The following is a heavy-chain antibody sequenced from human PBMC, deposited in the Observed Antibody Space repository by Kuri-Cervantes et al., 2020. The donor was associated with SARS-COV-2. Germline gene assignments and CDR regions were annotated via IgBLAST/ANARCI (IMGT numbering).Heavy chain of an antibody. Sequence: GGSLRLSCAASGFTFSSYAMSWVRQAPGKGLEWVSAISGSGGSTYYADSVKGGFTISRDNSKNTLYLQMNSLRAEDTAVYYCAKDYYYDSSGYPRVVVDYWGQGTLVTVSS. CDR3: AKDYYYDSSGYPRVVVDY. V-gene: IGHV3-23*01. J-gene: IGHJ4*02. CDR2: ISGSGGST. D-gene: IGHD3-22*01. CDR1: GFTFSSYA.